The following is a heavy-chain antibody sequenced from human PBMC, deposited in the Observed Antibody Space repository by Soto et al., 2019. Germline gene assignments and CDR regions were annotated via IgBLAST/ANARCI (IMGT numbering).Heavy chain of an antibody. CDR1: GFSFSDHY. D-gene: IGHD3-10*02. J-gene: IGHJ4*01. CDR3: VTSIPRSKCSGFES. V-gene: IGHV3-72*01. CDR2: TRNKAYSFTT. Sequence: EVQLVESGGGLVRPGGSLRLSCAASGFSFSDHYMDWVRQAPGKGLEWVGRTRNKAYSFTTEYAPALKGRFTISRDDSEDSLYLQMTSLKTEDTALYYCVTSIPRSKCSGFESWGHGTLVTVSP.